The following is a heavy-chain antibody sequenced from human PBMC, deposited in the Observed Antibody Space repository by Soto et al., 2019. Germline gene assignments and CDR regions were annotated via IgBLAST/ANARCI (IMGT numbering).Heavy chain of an antibody. CDR3: ARDGDYDFLSGYVLGVQSYYGMDV. CDR2: INPNSGGT. Sequence: ASVKVSCKASGYTFTGHYMHWVRQAPGQGXEWMGWINPNSGGTNYAQKFQGRVTMTRDTSISTAYMELSRLRSDDTAVYYCARDGDYDFLSGYVLGVQSYYGMDVWGHGTTVTVSS. D-gene: IGHD3-3*01. J-gene: IGHJ6*02. V-gene: IGHV1-2*02. CDR1: GYTFTGHY.